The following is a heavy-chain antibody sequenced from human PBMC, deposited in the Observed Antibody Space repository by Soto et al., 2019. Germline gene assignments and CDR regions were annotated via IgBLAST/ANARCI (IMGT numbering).Heavy chain of an antibody. CDR3: ARHAIYEYIWGRTFDWFDP. V-gene: IGHV4-39*01. CDR2: IYYSGNT. J-gene: IGHJ5*02. Sequence: QLQLQESGPGLVKPSETLSLTCTVSGGSISSSSYYWGWIRQPPGKGLEWIGSIYYSGNTYYNPSVKRRVTISFDPSMNHFSLKLSSVTAADTAVYYCARHAIYEYIWGRTFDWFDPWCQGTLVTVSS. CDR1: GGSISSSSYY. D-gene: IGHD3-16*01.